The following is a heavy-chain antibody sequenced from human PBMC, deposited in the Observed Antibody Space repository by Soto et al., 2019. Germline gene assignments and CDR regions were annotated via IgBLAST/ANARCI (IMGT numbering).Heavy chain of an antibody. V-gene: IGHV3-48*03. J-gene: IGHJ4*02. CDR2: IPSSGGTI. D-gene: IGHD1-1*01. Sequence: EVQLVESGGVLVQPGGSLRLSCAASASTFNSYEMNCVRQAPGKGLEWLSYIPSSGGTIYYADSVKGRFTISRDNAKKSLYLEMSSLRAEDTAVYYCARSWNEYFDYWGQGTLVTVSS. CDR3: ARSWNEYFDY. CDR1: ASTFNSYE.